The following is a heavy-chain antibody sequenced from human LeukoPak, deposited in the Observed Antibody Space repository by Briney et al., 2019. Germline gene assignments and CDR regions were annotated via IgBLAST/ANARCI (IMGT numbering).Heavy chain of an antibody. CDR3: AKGHIAVAGRNYFDY. D-gene: IGHD6-19*01. J-gene: IGHJ4*02. CDR1: GFTFSSYA. CDR2: ISGSGGST. Sequence: GGSPRLSCAASGFTFSSYAMSWVRQAPGKGLEWVSAISGSGGSTYYADSVKGRFTISRDNSKNTLYLQMNSLRAEDTAVYYCAKGHIAVAGRNYFDYWGQGTLVTVSS. V-gene: IGHV3-23*01.